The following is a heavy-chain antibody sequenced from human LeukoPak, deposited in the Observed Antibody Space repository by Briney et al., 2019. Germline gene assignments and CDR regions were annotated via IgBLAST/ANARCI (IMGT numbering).Heavy chain of an antibody. CDR2: ISSSGSTI. D-gene: IGHD1/OR15-1a*01. Sequence: GGSLRLSCAASGFTFSDYYMSWIRQAPGKGLEWVSYISSSGSTIYYADSVKGRFTISRDNAKNSLYLQMNSLRAEDTAVYYCATLITATKPRVIHYYGMDVWGQGTTVTVSS. CDR3: ATLITATKPRVIHYYGMDV. V-gene: IGHV3-11*01. J-gene: IGHJ6*02. CDR1: GFTFSDYY.